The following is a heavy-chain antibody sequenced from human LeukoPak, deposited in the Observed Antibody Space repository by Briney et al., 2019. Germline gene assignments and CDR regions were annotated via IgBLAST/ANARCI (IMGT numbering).Heavy chain of an antibody. CDR1: GFTFSSYS. CDR2: ISSSSSYI. Sequence: NPGGSLRLSCAASGFTFSSYSMNWVRQAPGKGLEWVSSISSSSSYIYYADSVKGRFTISRDNAKNSLYLQMNSLRAEDTAVYYCARGGYDFWSGYYEFDCWGQGTLVTVSS. CDR3: ARGGYDFWSGYYEFDC. V-gene: IGHV3-21*01. J-gene: IGHJ4*02. D-gene: IGHD3-3*01.